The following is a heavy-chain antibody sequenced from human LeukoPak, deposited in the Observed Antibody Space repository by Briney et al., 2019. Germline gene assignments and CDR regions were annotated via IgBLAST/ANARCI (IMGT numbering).Heavy chain of an antibody. Sequence: ASVNVSCKASGYTFTSDYMHWVRQAPGQGLEWMGIINPSGGSTSYAQKFQGRVTMTRDTSTSTVYMELSSLSSEHTAVYYCARDGGTAGTAMVLTMGYYFDYRRQGTLVT. V-gene: IGHV1-46*01. CDR1: GYTFTSDY. CDR3: ARDGGTAGTAMVLTMGYYFDY. J-gene: IGHJ4*02. CDR2: INPSGGST. D-gene: IGHD5-18*01.